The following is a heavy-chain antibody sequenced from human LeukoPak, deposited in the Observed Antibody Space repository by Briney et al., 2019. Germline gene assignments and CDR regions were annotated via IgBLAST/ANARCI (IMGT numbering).Heavy chain of an antibody. V-gene: IGHV4-4*07. Sequence: SDTLSLTCTVSGGSIGSYYWSRIRQPAGKGLEWIGRSYTTGSTNYNPSLKSRVTMSLDTSKNQLSLNLSSVTAADTAVYYCARSGGPGFQLDSWGQGTLVTVSS. J-gene: IGHJ4*02. CDR3: ARSGGPGFQLDS. D-gene: IGHD1-26*01. CDR1: GGSIGSYY. CDR2: SYTTGST.